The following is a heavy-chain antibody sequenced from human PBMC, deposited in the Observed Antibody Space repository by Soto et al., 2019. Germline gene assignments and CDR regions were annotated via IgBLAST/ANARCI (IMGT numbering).Heavy chain of an antibody. V-gene: IGHV1-18*01. D-gene: IGHD3-3*01. CDR2: ISAYNGNT. CDR1: GYTFTSYG. Sequence: GASVKVSCKASGYTFTSYGISWVRQAPGQGLEWMGWISAYNGNTNYAQKLQGRVTMTTDTSTSTAYMELRSLRSDDTVVYYCARDYQRFLEWLPRLGGFDPWGQGTLVTVSS. J-gene: IGHJ5*02. CDR3: ARDYQRFLEWLPRLGGFDP.